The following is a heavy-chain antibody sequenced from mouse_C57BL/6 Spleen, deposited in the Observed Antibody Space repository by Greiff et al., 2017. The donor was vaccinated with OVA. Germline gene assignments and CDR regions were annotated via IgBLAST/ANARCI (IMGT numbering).Heavy chain of an antibody. Sequence: EVQGVESGGDLVKPGGSLKLSCAASGFTFSSYGMSWVRQTPDKRLEWVATISSGGSYTYYPDSVKGRFTISRDNAKNTLYLQMSSLKSEDTAMYYCARPDDGYYVDWFAYWGQGTLVTVSA. V-gene: IGHV5-6*01. J-gene: IGHJ3*01. CDR2: ISSGGSYT. CDR3: ARPDDGYYVDWFAY. D-gene: IGHD2-3*01. CDR1: GFTFSSYG.